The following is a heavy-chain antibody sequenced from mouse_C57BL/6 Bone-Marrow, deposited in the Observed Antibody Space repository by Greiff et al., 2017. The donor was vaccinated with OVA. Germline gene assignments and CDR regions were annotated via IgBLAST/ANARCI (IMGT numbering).Heavy chain of an antibody. Sequence: EVQLQQSGPELVKPGASVKISCKASGYTFTDYYMNWVKQSHGKSLEWIGDINPNNGGTSYNQKFKGKATLTVDKSSSTAYMELRSLTSEDSAVYYGARFGYYAMDYWGQGTSVTVSS. D-gene: IGHD3-1*01. CDR3: ARFGYYAMDY. V-gene: IGHV1-26*01. J-gene: IGHJ4*01. CDR1: GYTFTDYY. CDR2: INPNNGGT.